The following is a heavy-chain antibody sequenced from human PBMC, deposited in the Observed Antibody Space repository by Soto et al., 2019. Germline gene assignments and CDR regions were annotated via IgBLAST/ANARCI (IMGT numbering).Heavy chain of an antibody. CDR3: ARLYYDSRGCYYFDY. D-gene: IGHD3-22*01. J-gene: IGHJ4*02. Sequence: SETLSLTCTVSGGSIRSYYYWSWVRQPPGKGLEWIGYIYYSGSTNYNPSLKSRVTISLDTSKNQFSLRLTSVTAADTAVYYCARLYYDSRGCYYFDYWGQGTLVTVSS. CDR1: GGSIRSYYY. CDR2: IYYSGST. V-gene: IGHV4-59*01.